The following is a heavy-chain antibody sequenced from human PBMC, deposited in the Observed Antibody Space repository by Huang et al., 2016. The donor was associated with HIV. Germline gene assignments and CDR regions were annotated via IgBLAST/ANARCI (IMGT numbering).Heavy chain of an antibody. CDR1: GYTFTDSH. Sequence: QVQLVQSGAEVKNPGASVRVSCKASGYTFTDSHIHWVRQAPGQGLEWMEWINPKRGGTIYAQRFQGRITMTRDTTISTGHMDLRRIQSDDTAVYFCARDWSFGSSTSPADWGQGTLVTVSS. V-gene: IGHV1-2*02. J-gene: IGHJ4*02. D-gene: IGHD6-6*01. CDR2: INPKRGGT. CDR3: ARDWSFGSSTSPAD.